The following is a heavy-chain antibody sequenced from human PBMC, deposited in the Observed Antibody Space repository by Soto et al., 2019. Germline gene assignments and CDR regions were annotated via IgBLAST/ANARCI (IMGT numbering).Heavy chain of an antibody. J-gene: IGHJ4*02. CDR3: AREVGITIFGVVINDY. Sequence: GGSLRLSCAASGFTFSSYGMHWVRQAPGKGLEWVAVIWYDGSNKYYADSVKGRFTISRDNSKNTLYLQMNSLRAEDTAVYYCAREVGITIFGVVINDYWGQGTLVTVSS. CDR2: IWYDGSNK. V-gene: IGHV3-33*01. D-gene: IGHD3-3*01. CDR1: GFTFSSYG.